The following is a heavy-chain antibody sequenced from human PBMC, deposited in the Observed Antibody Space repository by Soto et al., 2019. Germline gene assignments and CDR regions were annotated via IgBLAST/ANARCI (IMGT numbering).Heavy chain of an antibody. D-gene: IGHD5-12*01. J-gene: IGHJ4*01. V-gene: IGHV3-23*01. CDR1: GFTCTNYA. CDR3: AKDASYGCSDFGDPNYFDY. Sequence: EVQLLESGGGLVQPGGSLRLSCAASGFTCTNYAMSWVRQAPGKGLEWVSTISASGGSTYYADSVKGRFTISRDSSKNTLYLQMNSLRAEDTVVYFCAKDASYGCSDFGDPNYFDYWGHGTLVTVSS. CDR2: ISASGGST.